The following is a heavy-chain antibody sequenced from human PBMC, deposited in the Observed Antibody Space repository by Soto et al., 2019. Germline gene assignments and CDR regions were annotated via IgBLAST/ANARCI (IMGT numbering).Heavy chain of an antibody. CDR3: GKERPGSGWSVCNF. Sequence: VQLLESGGGLVKPGGSLRLSCAASGFIFRDYAMNWVRQAPGKGLEWVSDISGSGDSARYADSVKGRFTISRDKSRNTLYLQINSLRVDDTAVYYCGKERPGSGWSVCNFWGQGTLVTVSS. J-gene: IGHJ4*02. CDR2: ISGSGDSA. D-gene: IGHD6-19*01. CDR1: GFIFRDYA. V-gene: IGHV3-23*01.